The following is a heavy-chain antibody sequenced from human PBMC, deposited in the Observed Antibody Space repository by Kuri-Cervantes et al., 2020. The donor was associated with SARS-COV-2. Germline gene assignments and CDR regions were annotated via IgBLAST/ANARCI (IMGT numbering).Heavy chain of an antibody. CDR3: ARLYSSGWYSDSWYFDY. CDR2: IYYSGST. V-gene: IGHV4-39*01. D-gene: IGHD6-19*01. Sequence: GSLRLSCTVSGGSISSNNHYWGWIRQPPGKGLEWIGSIYYSGSTYYNPSLKSRVTISVDTSKNQFSLKLSSVTAADTAVYYCARLYSSGWYSDSWYFDYWGQGTLVTVSS. J-gene: IGHJ4*02. CDR1: GGSISSNNHY.